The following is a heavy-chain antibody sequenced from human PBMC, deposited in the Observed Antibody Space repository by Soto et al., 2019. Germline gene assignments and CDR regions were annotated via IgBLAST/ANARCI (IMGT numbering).Heavy chain of an antibody. Sequence: PSETLSLTCTFSCGSIISSSYYWGWIRQPPGKGLEWIGSIYYSGSTYYNPSLKSRVTISVDTSKNQFSLKLSSVTAADTAVYYCARHRAEVVATPRDGYYYYYGMDVWGQGTTVTVSS. CDR2: IYYSGST. D-gene: IGHD5-12*01. J-gene: IGHJ6*02. CDR3: ARHRAEVVATPRDGYYYYYGMDV. CDR1: CGSIISSSYY. V-gene: IGHV4-39*01.